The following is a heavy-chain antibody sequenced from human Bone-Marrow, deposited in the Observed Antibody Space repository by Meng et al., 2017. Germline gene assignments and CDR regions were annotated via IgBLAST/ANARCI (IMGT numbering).Heavy chain of an antibody. CDR1: GGSISSSNW. J-gene: IGHJ4*02. CDR3: ASVSSGWYSDHY. Sequence: SETLSLTCAVSGGSISSSNWWSWVRQPPGKGLEWIGEIYHSGSTNYNPSLKSRVTISVDKSKNQFSLKLSSVTAADTAVYYCASVSSGWYSDHYWDQGTLVTVS. CDR2: IYHSGST. D-gene: IGHD6-19*01. V-gene: IGHV4-4*02.